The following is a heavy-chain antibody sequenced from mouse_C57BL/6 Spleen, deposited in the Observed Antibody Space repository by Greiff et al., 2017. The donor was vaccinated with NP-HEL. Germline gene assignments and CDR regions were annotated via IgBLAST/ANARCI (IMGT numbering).Heavy chain of an antibody. D-gene: IGHD1-1*01. Sequence: EVKLVESGPGLVKPSQSLSLTCSVTGYSITSGYYWNWIRQFPGNKLEWMGYISYDGSNNYNPSLKNRISITRDTSKNQFFLKLNSVTTEDTATYYCAREGYGSSYAWFAYWGQGTLVTVSA. CDR3: AREGYGSSYAWFAY. CDR2: ISYDGSN. J-gene: IGHJ3*01. CDR1: GYSITSGYY. V-gene: IGHV3-6*01.